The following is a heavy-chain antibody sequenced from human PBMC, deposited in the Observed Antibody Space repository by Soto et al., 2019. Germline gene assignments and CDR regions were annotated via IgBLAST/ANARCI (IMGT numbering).Heavy chain of an antibody. Sequence: QGHLVESGGGVVQPGRSLRLSCVGSGFNFSHHAIHWVRQAPGKGLEWVAYVSYDGSNKAYADSVQGRFTVSRDNSKNTFIWQVNSLRVEEPGVFHCAKAGGSYDDFWSGSIGSFDMWGRGTTVTVSS. CDR2: VSYDGSNK. J-gene: IGHJ3*02. CDR3: AKAGGSYDDFWSGSIGSFDM. CDR1: GFNFSHHA. V-gene: IGHV3-30*18. D-gene: IGHD3-3*01.